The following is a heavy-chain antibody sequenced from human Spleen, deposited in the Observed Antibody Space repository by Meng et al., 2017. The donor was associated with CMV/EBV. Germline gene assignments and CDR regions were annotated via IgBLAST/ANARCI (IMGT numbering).Heavy chain of an antibody. J-gene: IGHJ5*02. D-gene: IGHD3-3*01. V-gene: IGHV4-34*01. CDR3: ARVRRITIFGVVQPRYNWFDP. CDR2: INHSGST. Sequence: GYYWSWISQPPGKGLEWIGEINHSGSTNYNPSLKSRVTISVDTSKNQFSLKLSSVTAADTAVYYCARVRRITIFGVVQPRYNWFDPWGQGTLVTVSS. CDR1: GYY.